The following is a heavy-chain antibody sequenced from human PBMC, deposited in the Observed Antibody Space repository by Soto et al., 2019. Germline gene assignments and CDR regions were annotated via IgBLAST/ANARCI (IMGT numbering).Heavy chain of an antibody. CDR1: GFTFSSYG. CDR3: ARDSWVQQLVVWYNWFDP. V-gene: IGHV3-33*01. D-gene: IGHD6-13*01. CDR2: IWYDGSNK. Sequence: QVQLVESGGGVVQPGRSLRLSCAASGFTFSSYGMHWVRQAPGKGLEWVAVIWYDGSNKYYADSVKGRFTISRDNSKKPLDLQMNSLRAEDTAVYYCARDSWVQQLVVWYNWFDPWGQGTLVIVS. J-gene: IGHJ5*02.